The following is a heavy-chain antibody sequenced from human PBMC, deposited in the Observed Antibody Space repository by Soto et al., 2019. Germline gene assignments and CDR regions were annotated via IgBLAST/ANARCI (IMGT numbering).Heavy chain of an antibody. J-gene: IGHJ6*02. CDR3: AQCRYEGSYGTDD. V-gene: IGHV4-31*03. D-gene: IGHD1-1*01. Sequence: QVQLQESGPGLVKPSQTLSLTCTVSGGSISSGGYYWSWIRQHPGKGLEWIGYIDYSGSTYYNPSVTSRVTISADTANNHFSLKQRSVPAALTAADSCAQCRYEGSYGTDDCGQGTTVTVSS. CDR1: GGSISSGGYY. CDR2: IDYSGST.